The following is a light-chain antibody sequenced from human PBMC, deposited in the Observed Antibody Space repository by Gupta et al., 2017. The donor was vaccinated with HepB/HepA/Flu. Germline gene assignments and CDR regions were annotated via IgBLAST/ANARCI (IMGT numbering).Light chain of an antibody. J-gene: IGKJ5*01. CDR3: QQGSNFPLT. CDR1: QDISTW. Sequence: DIHMTQSPFSVSASVRDRVTITCRASQDISTWLAWYQQKPGKAPKLLIYGASSLQSGVPSRFSGSGSGTDFTLTISSLQPEDFATYYCQQGSNFPLTFGQGTLLEIK. CDR2: GAS. V-gene: IGKV1D-12*01.